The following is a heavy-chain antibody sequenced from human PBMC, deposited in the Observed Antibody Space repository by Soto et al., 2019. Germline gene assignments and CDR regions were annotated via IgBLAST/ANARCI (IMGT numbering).Heavy chain of an antibody. CDR2: IDYSGST. Sequence: SETLSLTCTVSGGSISSYYWSWIRQPPGKGLEWIGYIDYSGSTNYNPSLKSRVTISVDTSKNQFSLKLRSVTAAYTAVYYCAREGNYYYGSGSYYCPRFCMDVWGQGTTVTVSS. CDR3: AREGNYYYGSGSYYCPRFCMDV. D-gene: IGHD3-10*01. J-gene: IGHJ6*02. V-gene: IGHV4-59*01. CDR1: GGSISSYY.